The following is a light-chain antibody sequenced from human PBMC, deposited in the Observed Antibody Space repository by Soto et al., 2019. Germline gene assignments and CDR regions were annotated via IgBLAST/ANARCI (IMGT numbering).Light chain of an antibody. CDR2: WAS. CDR1: QGVLYSSNNRNH. Sequence: DIVMTQSPDSLAVSLGERATTNCKSSQGVLYSSNNRNHLAWYQQKPGQPPKLLFYWASTRESGVPDRFSGSGSGTDFTLTISSLQAEDVAVYYCQQHFSPPFTFGQGTHLEIK. V-gene: IGKV4-1*01. CDR3: QQHFSPPFT. J-gene: IGKJ2*01.